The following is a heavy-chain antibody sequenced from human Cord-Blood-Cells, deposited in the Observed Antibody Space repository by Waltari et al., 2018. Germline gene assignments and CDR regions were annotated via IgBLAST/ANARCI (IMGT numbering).Heavy chain of an antibody. V-gene: IGHV1-8*03. J-gene: IGHJ2*01. D-gene: IGHD6-6*01. CDR2: INPNSGNT. Sequence: QVQLVQSGAEVKKPGASVKVSCKASGYTFTSYDINWVRQATGQGREGMGWINPNSGNTGYARTFQGRVTITRSTCISTAYMERSSMRSEATAVYYCARSPALARYFDLWGRGTLVTVPS. CDR3: ARSPALARYFDL. CDR1: GYTFTSYD.